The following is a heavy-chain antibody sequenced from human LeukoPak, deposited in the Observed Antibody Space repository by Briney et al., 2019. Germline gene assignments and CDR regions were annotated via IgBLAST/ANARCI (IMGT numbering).Heavy chain of an antibody. D-gene: IGHD2-15*01. CDR3: ARRDNTGFDS. CDR2: MIPNSGNT. V-gene: IGHV1-8*01. Sequence: GASVKVSCKASGYTFTSNDLNWVRQASGQGLEWMGWMIPNSGNTGYAQKFQGRLTMTRNNSISTAYMELSSLRSEDTALYYCARRDNTGFDSWGQGTLVTVSS. J-gene: IGHJ4*02. CDR1: GYTFTSND.